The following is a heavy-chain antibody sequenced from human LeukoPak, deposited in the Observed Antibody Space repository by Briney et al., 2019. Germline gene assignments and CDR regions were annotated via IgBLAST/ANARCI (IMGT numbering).Heavy chain of an antibody. CDR1: GVSFSGYY. CDR3: ARRKVVAALYYFDY. J-gene: IGHJ4*02. V-gene: IGHV4-34*01. Sequence: SETLSLTCAVYGVSFSGYYWSWIRQPPGKGLEWLGEINHSGSTNYNPSLKSRVTISVDTSKNQFSLKLSSVTAADTAVYYCARRKVVAALYYFDYWGQGTLVTVSS. D-gene: IGHD2-15*01. CDR2: INHSGST.